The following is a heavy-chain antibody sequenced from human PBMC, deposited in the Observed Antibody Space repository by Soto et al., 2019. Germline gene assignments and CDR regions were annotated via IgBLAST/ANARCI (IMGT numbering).Heavy chain of an antibody. CDR2: IYYSGST. CDR1: GGSISSGGYY. Sequence: SETLSLTCTVSGGSISSGGYYWSRIRQHPGKGLEWIGYIYYSGSTNYNPSLKSRVTISVDTSKNQFSLKLSSVTAADTAVYYCARDADYGSGSGGMDVWGQGTTVTVSS. CDR3: ARDADYGSGSGGMDV. J-gene: IGHJ6*02. D-gene: IGHD3-10*01. V-gene: IGHV4-61*08.